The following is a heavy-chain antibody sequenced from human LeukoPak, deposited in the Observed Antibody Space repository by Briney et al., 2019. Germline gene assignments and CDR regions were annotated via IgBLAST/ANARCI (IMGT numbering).Heavy chain of an antibody. V-gene: IGHV1-18*04. CDR3: VRGGGFNSCFEY. CDR1: GYTFTGYY. CDR2: ISVYNGDT. D-gene: IGHD3-16*01. Sequence: GASVKVSCKASGYTFTGYYIHWVRQAPGQGLEWMGWISVYNGDTKYAQNLQGRVTLTTDTSTSTAYMELRSLRSDDTAVYYCVRGGGFNSCFEYWGQGTLVIVSS. J-gene: IGHJ4*02.